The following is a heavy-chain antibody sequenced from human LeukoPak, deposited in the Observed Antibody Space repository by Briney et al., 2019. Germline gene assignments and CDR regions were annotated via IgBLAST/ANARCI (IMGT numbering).Heavy chain of an antibody. CDR3: ARHSPSRITMVRGVLGRLYYYYMDV. D-gene: IGHD3-10*01. CDR2: INHSGST. J-gene: IGHJ6*03. Sequence: SETLSLTCTVSGGSISSSSYYWGWIRQPPGKGLEWIGEINHSGSTNYNPSLKSRVTISVDTSKNQFSLKLSSVTAADTAVYYCARHSPSRITMVRGVLGRLYYYYMDVWGKGTTVTISS. V-gene: IGHV4-39*01. CDR1: GGSISSSSYY.